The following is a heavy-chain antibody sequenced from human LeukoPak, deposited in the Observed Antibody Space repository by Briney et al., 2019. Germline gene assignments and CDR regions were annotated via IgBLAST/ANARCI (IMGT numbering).Heavy chain of an antibody. J-gene: IGHJ1*01. CDR1: GGSISSSSYY. CDR3: ARLVAGTAEYFQH. CDR2: IYYSGST. Sequence: SETLSLTCTVSGGSISSSSYYWGWIRQPPGKGLEWIGSIYYSGSTYYNPSLKSRVTISVDTSKNQFSLKQSSVTAADTAVYYCARLVAGTAEYFQHWGQGTLVTVSS. D-gene: IGHD6-19*01. V-gene: IGHV4-39*01.